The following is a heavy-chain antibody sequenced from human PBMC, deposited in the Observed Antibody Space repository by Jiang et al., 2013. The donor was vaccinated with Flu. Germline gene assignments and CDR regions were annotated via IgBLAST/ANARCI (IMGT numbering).Heavy chain of an antibody. CDR2: ISYDGSNK. V-gene: IGHV3-30-3*01. CDR3: ATLQDYYDSVVFDY. CDR1: A. D-gene: IGHD3-22*01. J-gene: IGHJ4*02. Sequence: AMHWVRQAPGKGLEWVAVISYDGSNKYYADSVKGRFTISRDNSKNTLYLQMNSLRAEDTAVYYCATLQDYYDSVVFDYWGQGTLVTVSS.